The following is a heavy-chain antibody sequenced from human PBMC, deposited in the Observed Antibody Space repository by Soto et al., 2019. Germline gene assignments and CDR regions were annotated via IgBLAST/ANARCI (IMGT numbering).Heavy chain of an antibody. Sequence: SGPTLVNPTQTLTLTCTFSGFSLSTSGMCVSWIRQPPGKALEWLALIDWDDDKYYSTSLKTRLTISKDTSKNQVVLTMPNMDPVDTATYYCARVRGQQLAMGYFDYWGQGTLVTVSS. J-gene: IGHJ4*02. CDR3: ARVRGQQLAMGYFDY. D-gene: IGHD6-13*01. CDR2: IDWDDDK. CDR1: GFSLSTSGMC. V-gene: IGHV2-70*01.